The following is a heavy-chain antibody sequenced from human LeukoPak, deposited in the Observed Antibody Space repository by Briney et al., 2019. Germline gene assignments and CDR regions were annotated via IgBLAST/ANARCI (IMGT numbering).Heavy chain of an antibody. Sequence: PGGSLRLSCVASVFTFSSFEMNWVRRAPGKGLEWVSYMSSSGSTIYHADSVKGRFTISRDNAENSLYLQMNSLRAEDTAVYYCARGPSYQGGFDYWGQGTLVTVSS. CDR3: ARGPSYQGGFDY. CDR1: VFTFSSFE. CDR2: MSSSGSTI. J-gene: IGHJ4*02. D-gene: IGHD1-26*01. V-gene: IGHV3-48*03.